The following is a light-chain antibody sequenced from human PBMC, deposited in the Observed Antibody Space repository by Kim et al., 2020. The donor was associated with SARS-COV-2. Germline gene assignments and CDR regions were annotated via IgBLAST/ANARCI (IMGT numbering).Light chain of an antibody. J-gene: IGKJ4*01. CDR2: DAS. CDR1: QNIGNY. V-gene: IGKV1-33*01. Sequence: YASEGDRVTITCQASQNIGNYLNWYQQKPGRAPKLLIYDASTLETGVPSRFSGSGSGTYFTFTINSLQPEDVATYFCEQYASALTFGGGTKVDIK. CDR3: EQYASALT.